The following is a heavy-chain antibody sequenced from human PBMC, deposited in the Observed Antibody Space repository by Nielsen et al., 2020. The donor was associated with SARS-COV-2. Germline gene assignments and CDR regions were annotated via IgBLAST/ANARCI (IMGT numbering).Heavy chain of an antibody. J-gene: IGHJ6*02. CDR2: ISSSGSTI. D-gene: IGHD3-22*01. CDR3: ASAASSSWKSATV. CDR1: GFTFSDYY. V-gene: IGHV3-11*04. Sequence: GESLKISCAASGFTFSDYYMSWIRQAPGKGLEWVSYISSSGSTIYYADSAKGRFTISRDNAKNSLYLQMNSLRAEDTAVYYCASAASSSWKSATVWGQGTTVTVSS.